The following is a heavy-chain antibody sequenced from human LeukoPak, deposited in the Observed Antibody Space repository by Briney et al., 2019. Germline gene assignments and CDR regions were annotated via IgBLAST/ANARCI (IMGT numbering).Heavy chain of an antibody. Sequence: PGRSLRLSCAASGFTFSSYGMHWVRQAPGKGLEWVAVILYDGSNKYYADSVKGRFTISRDNSKNTLYLQMNSLRAEDTAVYYCARDGYYGSGSQTYYYYYYGMDVWGKGTTVTVSS. CDR2: ILYDGSNK. J-gene: IGHJ6*04. CDR1: GFTFSSYG. CDR3: ARDGYYGSGSQTYYYYYYGMDV. V-gene: IGHV3-33*01. D-gene: IGHD3-10*01.